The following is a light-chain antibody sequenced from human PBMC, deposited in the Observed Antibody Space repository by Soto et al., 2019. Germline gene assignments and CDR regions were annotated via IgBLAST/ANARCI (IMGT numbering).Light chain of an antibody. V-gene: IGLV2-23*03. CDR1: SSDVGSYNL. Sequence: QSAPTQPASVSGSPGQSITISCTGTSSDVGSYNLVSWYQQHPAKAPKLMIYEGSKRPSGVSNRFSGSKSGNTASLTISGLQAEDEADYYCCSYAGSSTFVFGGGTQLTVL. J-gene: IGLJ2*01. CDR3: CSYAGSSTFV. CDR2: EGS.